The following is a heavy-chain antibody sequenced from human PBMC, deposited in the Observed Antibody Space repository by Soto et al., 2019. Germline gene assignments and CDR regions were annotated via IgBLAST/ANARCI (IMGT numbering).Heavy chain of an antibody. CDR2: ISGSGGST. Sequence: GGSLRLSCAASGFTFSSYAMSWVRQAPGKGLEWVSAISGSGGSTYYADSVKGRFTISRDNSKNTLYLQMNSLRAEDTAVYYCAKDLPGADSSGYYYVLNYYHYGMDVWGQGTTVTVSS. CDR3: AKDLPGADSSGYYYVLNYYHYGMDV. CDR1: GFTFSSYA. V-gene: IGHV3-23*01. J-gene: IGHJ6*02. D-gene: IGHD3-22*01.